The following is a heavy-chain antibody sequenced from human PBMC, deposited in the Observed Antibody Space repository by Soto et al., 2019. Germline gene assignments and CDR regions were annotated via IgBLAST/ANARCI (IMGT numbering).Heavy chain of an antibody. D-gene: IGHD2-15*01. CDR3: ARAQVVVAATDYYYGMDV. Sequence: GASVKVSCKASGYTFTSYGISWGRQAPGQGHEWMGWISAYNGNTNYAQKLQGRVTMTTDTSTSTAYMELRSLRSDDTAVYYCARAQVVVAATDYYYGMDVWGQGTTVTV. CDR2: ISAYNGNT. J-gene: IGHJ6*02. CDR1: GYTFTSYG. V-gene: IGHV1-18*01.